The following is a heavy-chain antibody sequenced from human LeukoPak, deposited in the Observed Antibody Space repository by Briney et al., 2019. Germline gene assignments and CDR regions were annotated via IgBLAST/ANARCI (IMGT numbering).Heavy chain of an antibody. CDR1: GGSFSGYY. CDR3: ARGLRGSGSPGRWFDP. D-gene: IGHD3-10*01. Sequence: TSETLSLTCAVYGGSFSGYYWSWIRQPPGKGLEWIGEINHSGSTNYNPSLKSRVTISVDTSKNQSSLKLSSVTAADTAVYYCARGLRGSGSPGRWFDPWGQGTLVTVSS. V-gene: IGHV4-34*01. CDR2: INHSGST. J-gene: IGHJ5*02.